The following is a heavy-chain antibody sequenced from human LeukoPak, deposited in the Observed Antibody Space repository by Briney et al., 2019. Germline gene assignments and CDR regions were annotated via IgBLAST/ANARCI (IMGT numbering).Heavy chain of an antibody. CDR2: IKQDGSEK. J-gene: IGHJ6*03. Sequence: GGSLRLSCAASGFTFSNYWMNWVRQAPGKGLEWVANIKQDGSEKYYVDSVKGRFTISRDNAKNSLYLQMNSLRAEDSAVYYCARALKGVRRRIRGTTTFEYYYYMDVWGKGTTVTISS. CDR1: GFTFSNYW. D-gene: IGHD1-26*01. V-gene: IGHV3-7*01. CDR3: ARALKGVRRRIRGTTTFEYYYYMDV.